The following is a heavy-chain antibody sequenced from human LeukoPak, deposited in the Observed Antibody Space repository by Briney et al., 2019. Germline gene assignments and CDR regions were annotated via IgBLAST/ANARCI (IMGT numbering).Heavy chain of an antibody. D-gene: IGHD5-12*01. J-gene: IGHJ4*02. CDR3: AKDLDRFSGSTYDVY. V-gene: IGHV3-30*18. Sequence: PGGSLRLSCAASGFTFSSYGMHWVRQAPGKGLEWVAVISSDGSKKYYADSVQSRFTISRDNSKNTLDLQMNSLRTEDTAVYYCAKDLDRFSGSTYDVYWGPGTLVTVSS. CDR1: GFTFSSYG. CDR2: ISSDGSKK.